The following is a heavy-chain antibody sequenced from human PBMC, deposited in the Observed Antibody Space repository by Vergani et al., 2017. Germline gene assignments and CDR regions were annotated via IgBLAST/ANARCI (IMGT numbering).Heavy chain of an antibody. D-gene: IGHD1-7*01. CDR3: VYRKTECGTTCCFYTFYYYYYMDV. J-gene: IGHJ6*03. V-gene: IGHV2-5*04. CDR1: GFSLNTRGVS. Sequence: QITLKESGPTRVKPTQTLTLICTFSGFSLNTRGVSVAWIRQPPGKALDWLALVYWNDDQHYSPSLNNRVTITKDTSKNQVVLTMTNMDYVDTGTYYCVYRKTECGTTCCFYTFYYYYYMDVWGKGTTVTVPS. CDR2: VYWNDDQ.